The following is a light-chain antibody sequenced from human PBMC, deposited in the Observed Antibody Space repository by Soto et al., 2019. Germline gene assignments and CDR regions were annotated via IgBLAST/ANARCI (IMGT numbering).Light chain of an antibody. CDR1: QRISIY. V-gene: IGKV1-39*01. CDR2: AAS. Sequence: DIQMTQSPSSLSASVGDRVTITCRASQRISIYFNGYQQKPGKAAEVLIYAASSLQSRVTPRVSCSGCGTEFTLTISSLQPDDFATSDCQRYNSARFTFGGGTKVDI. J-gene: IGKJ4*01. CDR3: QRYNSARFT.